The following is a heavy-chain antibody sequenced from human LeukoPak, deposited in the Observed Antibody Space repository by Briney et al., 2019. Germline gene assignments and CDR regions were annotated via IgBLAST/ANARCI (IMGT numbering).Heavy chain of an antibody. V-gene: IGHV3-23*01. J-gene: IGHJ4*02. CDR2: ISASGGST. Sequence: GGSLGLSGAAPDFTFSSYAMSWVRQAPGKGLEWVSDISASGGSTYYADSVKGRFTISRDNSKNTLCLQMNSLRAEDTAVYYCAKKETTVTTFFENWGQGTLVTVSS. CDR1: DFTFSSYA. D-gene: IGHD4-17*01. CDR3: AKKETTVTTFFEN.